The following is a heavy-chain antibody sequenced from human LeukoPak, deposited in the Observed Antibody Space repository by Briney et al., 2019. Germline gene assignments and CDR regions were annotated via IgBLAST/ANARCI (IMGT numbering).Heavy chain of an antibody. V-gene: IGHV3-30-3*01. CDR3: ARDRSGWYGGPSKY. D-gene: IGHD6-19*01. CDR2: ISYDGSNK. CDR1: RFTFSGYA. Sequence: GGSLRLSCAASRFTFSGYAMHWVRQAPGKGLEWVAVISYDGSNKYYADSVKGRLTISRDNSKNTLYLQMNSLRAEDTAVYYCARDRSGWYGGPSKYWGQGTLVTVSS. J-gene: IGHJ4*02.